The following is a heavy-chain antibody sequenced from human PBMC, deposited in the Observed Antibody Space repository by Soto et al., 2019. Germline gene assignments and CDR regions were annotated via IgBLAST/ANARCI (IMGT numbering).Heavy chain of an antibody. V-gene: IGHV3-48*02. CDR2: ISSSSSTI. J-gene: IGHJ1*01. CDR1: GFTFSSYS. CDR3: AREHYYDSSGPFQH. D-gene: IGHD3-22*01. Sequence: GPLRLTGAASGFTFSSYSMNWVRQAPGKGLEWVSYISSSSSTIYYAGSVKGRFTISRDNAKNSLYLQMNSLRDEDTAVYYCAREHYYDSSGPFQHWGQGTLVTVSS.